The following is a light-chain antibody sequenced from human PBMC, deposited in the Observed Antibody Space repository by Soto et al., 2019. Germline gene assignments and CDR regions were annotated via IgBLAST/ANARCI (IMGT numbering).Light chain of an antibody. CDR3: QQYVRLPYT. CDR1: QSVSSSY. J-gene: IGKJ2*01. V-gene: IGKV3-20*01. CDR2: DAS. Sequence: DIVLTQSPGTLSLSPGERATLSCRASQSVSSSYFAWYQQKPGQAPRLLMYDASSRATGIPDRFSGSGSGTDFTLTISRPEPEDFAVYYCQQYVRLPYTFGQGTKLEIK.